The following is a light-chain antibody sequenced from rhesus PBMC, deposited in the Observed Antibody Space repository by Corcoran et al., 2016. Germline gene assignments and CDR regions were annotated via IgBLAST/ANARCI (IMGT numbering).Light chain of an antibody. CDR3: QQYNSDQWT. CDR1: QGISSY. CDR2: YAS. J-gene: IGKJ1*01. V-gene: IGKV1-37*01. Sequence: DIQMTQSPSSLSASVGDRVPITCRASQGISSYLAWYKQKPGKAPKPLIYYASNLESGVPSRFSGRGAGTEFTLTISRLQPEDLATYYCQQYNSDQWTFGQGTKVEIK.